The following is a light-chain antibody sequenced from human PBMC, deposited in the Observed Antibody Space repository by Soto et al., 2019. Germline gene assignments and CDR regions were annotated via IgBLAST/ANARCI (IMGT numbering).Light chain of an antibody. V-gene: IGKV1-5*03. J-gene: IGKJ1*01. CDR1: QSITTW. Sequence: DIQMTQSPSTLSASVGDRVTITCRASQSITTWLAWYQQKSGKAPKLLIYEASSLRSGVPSRLSGSGSGTEFTLTISSLQPDDFATYYCQQYNSYSETFGQGTKVDIK. CDR3: QQYNSYSET. CDR2: EAS.